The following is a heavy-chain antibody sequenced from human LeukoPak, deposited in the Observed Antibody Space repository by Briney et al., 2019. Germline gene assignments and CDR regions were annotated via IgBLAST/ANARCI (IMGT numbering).Heavy chain of an antibody. V-gene: IGHV3-23*01. CDR2: ISGSGGVT. Sequence: PGGSLRLSCAASGFMFSSSAMTWVRQAPGKGLDWVSDISGSGGVTYYADSVKGRFTISRDNSKSALSLQMNSLKAEDTALYFCAKLRTTVLSPADFWGEGALVTVSS. D-gene: IGHD4-23*01. J-gene: IGHJ4*02. CDR3: AKLRTTVLSPADF. CDR1: GFMFSSSA.